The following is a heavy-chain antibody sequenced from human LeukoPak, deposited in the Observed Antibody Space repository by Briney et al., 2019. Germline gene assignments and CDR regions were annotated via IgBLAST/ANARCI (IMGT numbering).Heavy chain of an antibody. J-gene: IGHJ3*02. CDR3: ARGWARGAFDI. D-gene: IGHD1-26*01. Sequence: PSETLSLTCTVSGYSISSGYYWGWIRQPPGKGLEWIGSIYHSGSTYYNPSLKSRVTISVDTSKNQFSLKLSSVTAADTAAYYCARGWARGAFDIWGQGTMVTVSS. V-gene: IGHV4-38-2*02. CDR1: GYSISSGYY. CDR2: IYHSGST.